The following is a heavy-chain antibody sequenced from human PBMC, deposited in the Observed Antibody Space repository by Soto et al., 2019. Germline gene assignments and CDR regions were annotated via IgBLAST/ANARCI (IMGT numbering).Heavy chain of an antibody. Sequence: QITLKESGPTLVKPTQTLTLTCTFSGFSLSTSGVGVGWIRQPPGKALEWLALIYWDDDKRYSPSLKSRLTITKDTSKNQVVLTMTNMDPVHTATYYCARSPTYGDYVDYWGQGTLVTVSS. D-gene: IGHD4-17*01. V-gene: IGHV2-5*02. CDR2: IYWDDDK. J-gene: IGHJ4*02. CDR3: ARSPTYGDYVDY. CDR1: GFSLSTSGVG.